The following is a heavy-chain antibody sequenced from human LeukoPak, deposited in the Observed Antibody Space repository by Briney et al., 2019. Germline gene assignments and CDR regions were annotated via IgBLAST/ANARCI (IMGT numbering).Heavy chain of an antibody. CDR2: IIPIFGTA. J-gene: IGHJ3*02. D-gene: IGHD4-17*01. CDR1: GGTFSSYA. CDR3: ARDPDYGDQGNAFDI. V-gene: IGHV1-69*05. Sequence: SVKVSCKASGGTFSSYAISWVRQAPGQGLEWMGRIIPIFGTANYAQKFQGRVTITTDESTGTAYMELSSLRSEDTAVYYCARDPDYGDQGNAFDIWGQGTMVTVSS.